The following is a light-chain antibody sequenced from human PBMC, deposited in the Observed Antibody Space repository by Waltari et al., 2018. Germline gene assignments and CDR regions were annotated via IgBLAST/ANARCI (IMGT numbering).Light chain of an antibody. Sequence: DLQMTQSPSYLSASVGDRVTITCQASQDISNYLNWYQQKPGKAPKLLIYDASNLETGVPSRFSGSGSGTDFTLTISSLQPEDIATYYCQQYDNLPYAFGQGTKLEIK. CDR2: DAS. CDR3: QQYDNLPYA. CDR1: QDISNY. V-gene: IGKV1-33*01. J-gene: IGKJ2*01.